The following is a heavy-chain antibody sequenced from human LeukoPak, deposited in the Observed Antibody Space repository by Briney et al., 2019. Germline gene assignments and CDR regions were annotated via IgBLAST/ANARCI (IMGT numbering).Heavy chain of an antibody. CDR1: GFTFSSYW. V-gene: IGHV3-7*01. CDR2: IKQDGSDK. Sequence: PGGSLRLSCAASGFTFSSYWMSWVRQDPGKGLEWAASIKQDGSDKYYVDSVKGRFTISRDNAENSLYLHINSLRAEDTAVFYCARGYTITWYAWFGPWGQGTLVTVSS. D-gene: IGHD2-2*02. J-gene: IGHJ5*02. CDR3: ARGYTITWYAWFGP.